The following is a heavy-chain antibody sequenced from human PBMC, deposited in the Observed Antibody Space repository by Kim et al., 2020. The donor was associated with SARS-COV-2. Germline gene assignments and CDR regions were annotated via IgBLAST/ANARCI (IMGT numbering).Heavy chain of an antibody. D-gene: IGHD6-19*01. CDR1: GYTFTSYA. J-gene: IGHJ6*02. CDR3: ARDSYSSGWYYYYYGMDV. CDR2: INAGNGNT. Sequence: ASVKVSCKASGYTFTSYAMHWVRQAPGQRLEWMGWINAGNGNTKYSQKFQGRVTITRDTSASTAYMELSSLRSEDTAVYYCARDSYSSGWYYYYYGMDVWGQGTTVTVSS. V-gene: IGHV1-3*01.